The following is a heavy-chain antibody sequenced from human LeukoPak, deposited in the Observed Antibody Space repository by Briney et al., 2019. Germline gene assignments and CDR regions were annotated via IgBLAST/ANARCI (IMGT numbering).Heavy chain of an antibody. D-gene: IGHD5-18*01. V-gene: IGHV5-51*01. CDR2: IYPGDSDT. Sequence: GESLKISCKGSGYSFTSYWIGWVRQMPGKGLEWMGIIYPGDSDTRYSPSFQGQVTISADKSISTAYLQWSSLKASDTAMYYCARLVYSSNRLAPPGWFDPWGQGTLVTVSS. J-gene: IGHJ5*02. CDR1: GYSFTSYW. CDR3: ARLVYSSNRLAPPGWFDP.